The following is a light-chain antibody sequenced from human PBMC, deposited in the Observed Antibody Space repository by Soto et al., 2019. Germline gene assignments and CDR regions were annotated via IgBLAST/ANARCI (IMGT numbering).Light chain of an antibody. J-gene: IGKJ2*01. V-gene: IGKV4-1*01. CDR2: WAS. CDR1: QSVLYSSNNKTY. Sequence: DIVMTQSPDSLAVSLGERATINCKSSQSVLYSSNNKTYLTWYQQKPGQPPKLLIYWASIRESGVPDRFSGSRSGTDFPLTISSLQAEDVAVYYCQQYYTTPFTFGQGTKLEIK. CDR3: QQYYTTPFT.